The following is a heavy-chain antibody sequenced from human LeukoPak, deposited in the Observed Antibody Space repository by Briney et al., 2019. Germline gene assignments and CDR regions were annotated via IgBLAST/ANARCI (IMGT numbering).Heavy chain of an antibody. CDR2: IISSSSTI. CDR3: ARYDSSGPDY. V-gene: IGHV3-48*01. Sequence: VSYIISSSSTIYYADSVKGRFTISRDNAKNSLYQQMNSLRAEDTAVYYCARYDSSGPDYWGQGTLVTVSS. D-gene: IGHD3-22*01. J-gene: IGHJ4*02.